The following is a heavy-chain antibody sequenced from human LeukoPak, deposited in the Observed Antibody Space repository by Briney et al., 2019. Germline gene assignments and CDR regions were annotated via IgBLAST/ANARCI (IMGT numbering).Heavy chain of an antibody. V-gene: IGHV4-59*12. CDR1: GGSMTNYY. CDR2: TYYSGNT. Sequence: SETLSLTCTVSGGSMTNYYWTWIRQSPGKGLEWIGHTYYSGNTNYNPSLKSRVTISVDTSKNQFSLKLSSVTAADTAVYYCARGLIAARPNDYWGQGTLVTVSS. CDR3: ARGLIAARPNDY. D-gene: IGHD6-6*01. J-gene: IGHJ4*02.